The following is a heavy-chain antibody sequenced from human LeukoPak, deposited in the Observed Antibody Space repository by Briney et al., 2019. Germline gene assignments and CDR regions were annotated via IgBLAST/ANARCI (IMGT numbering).Heavy chain of an antibody. CDR1: SGFA. J-gene: IGHJ4*02. D-gene: IGHD6-19*01. CDR2: INGRGDDT. V-gene: IGHV3-23*01. Sequence: GGSLRLSCAAFSGFAMSWVRQAPGKGLEWVSAINGRGDDTYYPDSVKGRFTISRDNSNNTLYLQMNSLRAEDTAVYYCAKGHRSSSSFFDSWGRGILVTVSS. CDR3: AKGHRSSSSFFDS.